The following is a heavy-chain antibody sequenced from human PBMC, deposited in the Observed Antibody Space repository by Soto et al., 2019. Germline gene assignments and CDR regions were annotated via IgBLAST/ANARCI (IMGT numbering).Heavy chain of an antibody. J-gene: IGHJ4*02. CDR2: IYYSGST. CDR1: GGSLSSYY. Sequence: PSETLSLTCTVSGGSLSSYYWSWIRQPPGKGLEWIGYIYYSGSTNYNPSLKSRVTISVDTSKNQFSLKLSSVTAADTAVYYCATARIVGATAPFDYWGQGTLVTVSS. D-gene: IGHD1-26*01. CDR3: ATARIVGATAPFDY. V-gene: IGHV4-59*01.